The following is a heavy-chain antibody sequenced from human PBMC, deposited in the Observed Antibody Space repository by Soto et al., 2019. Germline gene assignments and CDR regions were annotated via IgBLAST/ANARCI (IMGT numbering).Heavy chain of an antibody. CDR1: GGSISSGGYY. CDR2: IYQSGST. CDR3: ARLPTP. Sequence: LQLQESGSGLVKPSQTLFLTCAVPGGSISSGGYYWSWIRQTPGKGLEWIGYIYQSGSTYYNPSLKSRVTRSVDRSTNQYSLKLSSVTAADTAVYYCARLPTPWGQGTMVTVYS. J-gene: IGHJ1*01. V-gene: IGHV4-30-2*01.